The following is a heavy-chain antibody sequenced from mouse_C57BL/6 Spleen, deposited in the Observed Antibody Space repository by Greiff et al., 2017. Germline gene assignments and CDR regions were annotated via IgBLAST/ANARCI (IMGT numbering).Heavy chain of an antibody. CDR2: INPSSGYT. D-gene: IGHD3-2*02. J-gene: IGHJ3*01. CDR1: GYTFTSYW. Sequence: QVQLQQSGAELAKPGASVTLSCKASGYTFTSYWMHWVKQRPGQGLEWIGYINPSSGYTKYNQKFKDKATVTADKSSSTAYMQLSRLTYEDSAVYYWERRGTAQATPAYWGQGTLVTVSA. V-gene: IGHV1-7*01. CDR3: ERRGTAQATPAY.